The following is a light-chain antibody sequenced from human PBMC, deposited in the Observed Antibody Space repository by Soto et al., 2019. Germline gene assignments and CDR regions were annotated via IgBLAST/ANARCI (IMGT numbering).Light chain of an antibody. CDR3: HQYGSSPAT. V-gene: IGKV3-20*01. J-gene: IGKJ1*01. CDR2: GAS. CDR1: QSVSSSY. Sequence: EIVLTQPPGTLSLSPGERATLSCRASQSVSSSYLAWYQQKPGQAPRLLIYGASSRATDIPDRYSGSGSGTDFTLTISRLGPEDFAVYYCHQYGSSPATFGQGTKVDIK.